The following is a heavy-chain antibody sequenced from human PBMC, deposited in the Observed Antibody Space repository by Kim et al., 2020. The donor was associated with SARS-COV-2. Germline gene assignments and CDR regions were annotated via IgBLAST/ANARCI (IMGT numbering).Heavy chain of an antibody. CDR2: IYHSGST. CDR3: TYLRQNPYSSSWSDAKYWYFDL. CDR1: GGSISSSNW. J-gene: IGHJ2*01. V-gene: IGHV4-4*02. Sequence: SETLSLTCAVSGGSISSSNWWSWVRQPPGKGLEWIGKIYHSGSTNYNPSLKSRLTISVDKSKNQFSLKLSSVTAADTAVYYCTYLRQNPYSSSWSDAKYWYFDLWGRGTLVTVSS. D-gene: IGHD6-13*01.